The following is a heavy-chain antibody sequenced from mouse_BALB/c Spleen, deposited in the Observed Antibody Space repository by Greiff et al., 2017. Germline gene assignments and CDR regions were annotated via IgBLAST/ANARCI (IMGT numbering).Heavy chain of an antibody. CDR3: ARSVTTYHAMDL. CDR1: GYAFSSSW. CDR2: IYPGDGDT. J-gene: IGHJ4*01. D-gene: IGHD2-2*01. Sequence: VQLQQSGPELVKPGASVKISCKASGYAFSSSWMNWVKQRPGQGLEWIGRIYPGDGDTNYNGKFKGKATLTADKSSSTAYMQLSSLTPVDSAVYFCARSVTTYHAMDLWGQGTSVTVAS. V-gene: IGHV1-82*01.